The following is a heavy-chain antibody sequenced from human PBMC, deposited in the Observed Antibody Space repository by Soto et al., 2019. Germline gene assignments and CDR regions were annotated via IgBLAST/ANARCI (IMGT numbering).Heavy chain of an antibody. Sequence: PSETLSLSCAVSSGSISSSNWWGWVRPPPGKGLEWIGEIYHSGSTNYNPSLKSRVTISVDKSKNQFSLKLSSVTAADTAVYYCARYDFWSGYCFDPWGQGTLVTVSS. CDR2: IYHSGST. CDR1: SGSISSSNW. J-gene: IGHJ5*02. V-gene: IGHV4-4*02. D-gene: IGHD3-3*01. CDR3: ARYDFWSGYCFDP.